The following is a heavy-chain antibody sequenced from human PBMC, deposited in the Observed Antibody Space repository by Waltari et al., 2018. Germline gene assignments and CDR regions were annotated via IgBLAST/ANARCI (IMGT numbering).Heavy chain of an antibody. Sequence: QVQLVQSGAEVKKPGSSVKVSCKASGGTFSSYAISWVRQAPGQGLEWMGGIIPSVGTANYAKKFQGRVTITADESTSTAYMELSSLRSEDTAVYYCAQSGRWELPEFDYWGQGTLVTVSS. V-gene: IGHV1-69*12. CDR2: IIPSVGTA. J-gene: IGHJ4*02. D-gene: IGHD1-26*01. CDR1: GGTFSSYA. CDR3: AQSGRWELPEFDY.